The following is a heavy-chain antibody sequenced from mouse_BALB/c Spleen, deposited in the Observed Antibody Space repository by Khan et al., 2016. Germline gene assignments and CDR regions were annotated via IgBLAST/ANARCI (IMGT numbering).Heavy chain of an antibody. Sequence: EVQLQESGGGLVQPGGSLKLSCAASGFDFSRYWMSWVRQAPGKGLEWIGEINPDSSTINYTPSLKDKFIISRDNAKNTLYLQMSQVRSEDTALYFCSGLCYCVGGDYWGHGTTLAVSS. J-gene: IGHJ2*01. D-gene: IGHD1-1*01. CDR2: INPDSSTI. V-gene: IGHV4-1*02. CDR1: GFDFSRYW. CDR3: SGLCYCVGGDY.